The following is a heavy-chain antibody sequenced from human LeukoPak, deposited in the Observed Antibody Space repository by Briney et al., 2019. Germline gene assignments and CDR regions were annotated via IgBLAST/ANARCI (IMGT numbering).Heavy chain of an antibody. J-gene: IGHJ6*03. V-gene: IGHV1-18*04. CDR3: ARVGGASWYLYYYYYMDV. CDR1: GYTFTGYY. Sequence: ASVKVSCKASGYTFTGYYMHWVRQAPGQGLEWMGWISAYNGNTNYAQKLQGRVTMTTDTSTSTAYMELRSLRSDDTAVYYCARVGGASWYLYYYYYMDVWGKGTTVTVSS. D-gene: IGHD6-13*01. CDR2: ISAYNGNT.